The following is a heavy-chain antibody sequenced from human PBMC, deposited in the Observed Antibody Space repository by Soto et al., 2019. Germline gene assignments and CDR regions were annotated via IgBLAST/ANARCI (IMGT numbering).Heavy chain of an antibody. Sequence: QITLKESGPTLVKPTQTLTLTCTFSGFSLSTSGVGVGWIRQPPGKALEWLALIYWSDEKRYSPSLSSRLTITKGTSKNQVVLTMTNMDPVDTATYYCAHRRGADYKGCFHYWGQGTLVTVSS. CDR1: GFSLSTSGVG. CDR2: IYWSDEK. V-gene: IGHV2-5*01. J-gene: IGHJ4*02. D-gene: IGHD4-4*01. CDR3: AHRRGADYKGCFHY.